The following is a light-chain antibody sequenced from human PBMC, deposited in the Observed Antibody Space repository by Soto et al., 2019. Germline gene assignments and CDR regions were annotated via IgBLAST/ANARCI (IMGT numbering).Light chain of an antibody. CDR1: QSVLYSSNNKNY. J-gene: IGKJ4*01. V-gene: IGKV4-1*01. CDR3: QQYYSTPLT. CDR2: WAS. Sequence: IVMTQSPDSLAVSLGERATINCKSSQSVLYSSNNKNYLAWYQQKPGQPPKLLIYWASTRESGVPDRFSGSGSGADFTLTISSLQAEDVAVYYCQQYYSTPLTFGGG.